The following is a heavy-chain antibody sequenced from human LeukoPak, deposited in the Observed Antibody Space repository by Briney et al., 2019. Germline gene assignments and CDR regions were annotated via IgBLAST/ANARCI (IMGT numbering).Heavy chain of an antibody. J-gene: IGHJ6*02. V-gene: IGHV3-23*01. CDR2: ISGSGGST. Sequence: GGSLRLSCAASGFTFSSYAMSWVRQAPGKGLEWVSAISGSGGSTYYADSVKGRFTISRDNSKNTLYLQMNSLRAEDTAVYCCAKDQGSGGNPYYYYGMDVWGQGTTVTVSS. CDR3: AKDQGSGGNPYYYYGMDV. CDR1: GFTFSSYA. D-gene: IGHD2-15*01.